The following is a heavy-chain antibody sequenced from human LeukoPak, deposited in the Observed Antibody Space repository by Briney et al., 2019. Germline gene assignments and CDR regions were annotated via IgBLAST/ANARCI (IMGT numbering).Heavy chain of an antibody. CDR2: IVVGSGNT. Sequence: SVKVSCKASGFTFTSSAVQWVRQARGQRLEWIGWIVVGSGNTNYAQKFQERVTITRDMSTSTAYMELSSLRSEDTAVYYYAADPGDSSGYSFDYWGQGTLVTVSS. CDR1: GFTFTSSA. CDR3: AADPGDSSGYSFDY. V-gene: IGHV1-58*01. J-gene: IGHJ4*02. D-gene: IGHD3-22*01.